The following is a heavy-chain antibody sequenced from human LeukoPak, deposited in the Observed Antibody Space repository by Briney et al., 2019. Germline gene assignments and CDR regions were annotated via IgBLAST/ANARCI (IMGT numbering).Heavy chain of an antibody. CDR2: TYYRSKWYN. CDR3: SSSSWYSEYFQH. D-gene: IGHD6-13*01. V-gene: IGHV6-1*01. CDR1: GDSVSSNSAA. Sequence: SQTLSLTCAISGDSVSSNSAAWNWIRQSPSRGLEWLGRTYYRSKWYNDYAVSVKSRITLNPDTSKNQFSLQLNSVTPEDTAVYYCSSSSWYSEYFQHWGQGTLVTVSS. J-gene: IGHJ1*01.